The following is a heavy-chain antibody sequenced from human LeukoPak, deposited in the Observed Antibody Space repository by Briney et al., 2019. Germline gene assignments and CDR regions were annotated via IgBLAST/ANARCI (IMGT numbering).Heavy chain of an antibody. J-gene: IGHJ4*02. Sequence: PGGSLRLSCTASAFIFSNYWMTWVSQAPGKGREWVAQINQDGSKEYYIDSVKARFSISRDNARNSLSLQMNSLRAEDTAVYYCVRDGGVSGYDLLDYWGQGTLVTVSS. CDR3: VRDGGVSGYDLLDY. CDR1: AFIFSNYW. D-gene: IGHD5-12*01. CDR2: INQDGSKE. V-gene: IGHV3-7*01.